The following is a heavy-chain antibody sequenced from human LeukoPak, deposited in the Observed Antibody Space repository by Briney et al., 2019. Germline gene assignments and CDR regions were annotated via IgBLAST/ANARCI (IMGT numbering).Heavy chain of an antibody. D-gene: IGHD7-27*01. J-gene: IGHJ4*02. CDR2: ITTSDGNT. Sequence: GGSLRLSCAASGFTFSSYTMGWVRQAPGKGLEWVSTITTSDGNTYYADSVKGRFTVSRDNSKNTLFLQMNSLRAEDTAVYYCAKDGGLWVSAHWGDSWGRGTLVTVSS. CDR1: GFTFSSYT. CDR3: AKDGGLWVSAHWGDS. V-gene: IGHV3-23*01.